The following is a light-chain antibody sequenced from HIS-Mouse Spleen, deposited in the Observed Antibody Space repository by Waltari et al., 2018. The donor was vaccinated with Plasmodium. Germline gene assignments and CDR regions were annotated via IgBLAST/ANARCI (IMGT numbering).Light chain of an antibody. CDR1: QSVSSRY. J-gene: IGKJ1*01. Sequence: EIVLTQSPGTLSLSPGERATLCCRASQSVSSRYLAWYQQKPGQAPRLLIYGASSRATGIPDRFSGSGSGTDFTLTISRLEPEDFAVYYCQQYGSSLPWTFGQGTKVEIK. V-gene: IGKV3-20*01. CDR2: GAS. CDR3: QQYGSSLPWT.